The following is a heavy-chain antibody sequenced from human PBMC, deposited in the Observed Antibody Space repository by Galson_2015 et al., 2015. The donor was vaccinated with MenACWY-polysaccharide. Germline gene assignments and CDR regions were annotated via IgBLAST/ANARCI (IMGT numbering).Heavy chain of an antibody. J-gene: IGHJ6*03. V-gene: IGHV1-8*01. CDR3: ARGSLYSYYYMDV. CDR1: GYTFGSRD. Sequence: SVKVACKASGYTFGSRDINWVRQAPGQGLEWMGWMNPNSGNTGYAQKFKGRVTMTRNNSITTAYMELSSLRSEDTAVYYCARGSLYSYYYMDVWGKGTTVIVSS. CDR2: MNPNSGNT.